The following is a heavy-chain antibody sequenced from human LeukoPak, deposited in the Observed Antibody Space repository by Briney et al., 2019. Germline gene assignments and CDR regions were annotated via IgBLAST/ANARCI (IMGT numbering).Heavy chain of an antibody. V-gene: IGHV3-7*01. CDR3: ARNSFAELMLLGSAYGMDV. CDR1: PFPSSGHW. CDR2: IKEDGSEK. Sequence: GGSLRLSCAASPFPSSGHWMSWVRQAPGKGLEWVANIKEDGSEKYYLDSVKGRFTISRDNAKNSLHLQINSLRVEDTAVYYCARNSFAELMLLGSAYGMDVWGQGTTVTVSS. D-gene: IGHD1-7*01. J-gene: IGHJ6*02.